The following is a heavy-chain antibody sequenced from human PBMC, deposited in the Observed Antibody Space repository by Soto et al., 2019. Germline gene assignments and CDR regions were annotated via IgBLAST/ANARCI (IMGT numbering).Heavy chain of an antibody. CDR1: GDSISGGDHF. Sequence: QVQLRESGPGLVRPSQTLSLTCSVSGDSISGGDHFWTWVRQYPGKGLEWIGHITDSARASYNPSLKSRLIISLDASQNQFSLELSFVTAADTGIFFCAGNRRHPTKYIVATMGIDFWGQGILVTVSS. CDR2: ITDSARA. CDR3: AGNRRHPTKYIVATMGIDF. D-gene: IGHD5-12*01. J-gene: IGHJ4*02. V-gene: IGHV4-31*03.